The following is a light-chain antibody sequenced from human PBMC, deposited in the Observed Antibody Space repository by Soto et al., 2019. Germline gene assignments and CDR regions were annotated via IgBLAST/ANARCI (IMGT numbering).Light chain of an antibody. Sequence: AVQMTQSPSSLSASVGDRVTITCRASQGIRNDLAWYQHKPGQAPKLLIYAASSLQSGVPSRFSGSGSGSDFTLTISSLQPEDFATYYCLQDYNYPYTFGQGTKLEIK. J-gene: IGKJ2*01. CDR1: QGIRND. V-gene: IGKV1-6*01. CDR3: LQDYNYPYT. CDR2: AAS.